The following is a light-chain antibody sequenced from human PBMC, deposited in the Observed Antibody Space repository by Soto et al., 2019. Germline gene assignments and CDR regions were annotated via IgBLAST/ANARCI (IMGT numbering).Light chain of an antibody. Sequence: DIQMTQSPSTLSGSVGDRVTITCRASQTISSWVAWYQQKPGKAPKLLIYKASTLKSGVPSRFSGSGSGTEFPLTISSLQPDDFATYYCQHYNSYSEPFGQGAK. CDR1: QTISSW. J-gene: IGKJ1*01. CDR2: KAS. V-gene: IGKV1-5*03. CDR3: QHYNSYSEP.